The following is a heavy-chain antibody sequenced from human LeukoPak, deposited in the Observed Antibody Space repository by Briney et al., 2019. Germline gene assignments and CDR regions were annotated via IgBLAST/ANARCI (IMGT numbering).Heavy chain of an antibody. CDR2: IRYDGSNK. D-gene: IGHD5-12*01. J-gene: IGHJ6*03. CDR1: GFTFSSDG. CDR3: AKGSGYEAQDYYYYMDV. V-gene: IGHV3-30*02. Sequence: VQPGGSLRLSCAAAGFTFSSDGMHWVRQAPGKGLEWVALIRYDGSNKYYADSVKGRFTISRDNSKNTLYLHVNSLRPEDTAVYYCAKGSGYEAQDYYYYMDVWGKGTTVTISS.